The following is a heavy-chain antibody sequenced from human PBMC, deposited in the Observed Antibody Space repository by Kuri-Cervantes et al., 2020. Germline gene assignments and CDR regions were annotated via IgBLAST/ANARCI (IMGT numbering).Heavy chain of an antibody. CDR2: INPNSGGT. V-gene: IGHV1-2*02. CDR1: GYTFTGYY. J-gene: IGHJ6*02. D-gene: IGHD3-10*01. Sequence: ASVKVSCKASGYTFTGYYMHWVRQAPGQGLEWMGWINPNSGGTNYAQKFQGRVTMTRNTSISTAYMELSSLRSEDTAVYYCASWRGYYYYGMDVWGQGTTVTVSS. CDR3: ASWRGYYYYGMDV.